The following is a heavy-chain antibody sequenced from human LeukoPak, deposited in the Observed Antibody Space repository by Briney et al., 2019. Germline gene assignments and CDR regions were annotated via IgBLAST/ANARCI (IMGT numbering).Heavy chain of an antibody. Sequence: GSLRLSCAASGFTISTYWMIWVRHAPGKGLECVANIKPDGREKNYVDSVKGRFTVSRDNSRNSLFLQMNNLRAEDTAVYYCASGQGWHFDLWGRGTLVTVSS. V-gene: IGHV3-7*01. CDR3: ASGQGWHFDL. J-gene: IGHJ2*01. CDR1: GFTISTYW. CDR2: IKPDGREK.